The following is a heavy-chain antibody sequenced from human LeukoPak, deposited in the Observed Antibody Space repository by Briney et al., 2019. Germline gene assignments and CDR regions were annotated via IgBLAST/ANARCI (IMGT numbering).Heavy chain of an antibody. CDR1: GFTFSTDG. CDR3: AKDPCSSTSCYAYNFYYYGMDV. V-gene: IGHV3-30*18. D-gene: IGHD2-2*01. CDR2: ISYDGSNK. Sequence: GGSLRLSCAASGFTFSTDGMHWVRQAPGKGLEWVAVISYDGSNKYYADSVKGRFTISRDNSKNTLYLQMNSLRAEDTALYYCAKDPCSSTSCYAYNFYYYGMDVWGQGTTVTVSS. J-gene: IGHJ6*02.